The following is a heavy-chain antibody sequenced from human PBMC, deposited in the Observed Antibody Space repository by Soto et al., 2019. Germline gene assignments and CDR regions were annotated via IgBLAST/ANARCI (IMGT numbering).Heavy chain of an antibody. V-gene: IGHV2-5*02. CDR3: AHAFGGTSWPNDAFDV. CDR2: IYWDDDT. J-gene: IGHJ3*01. CDR1: GFSFSADGVG. Sequence: HITLKESGPTLVKPTQTLTLTCIFSGFSFSADGVGVGWIRQPPGKTLEWLELIYWDDDTRYRPSLKSRLTITKDSSKNQVVLTMTNMDPLDTATYYCAHAFGGTSWPNDAFDVWGQGTVVTVSS. D-gene: IGHD3-16*01.